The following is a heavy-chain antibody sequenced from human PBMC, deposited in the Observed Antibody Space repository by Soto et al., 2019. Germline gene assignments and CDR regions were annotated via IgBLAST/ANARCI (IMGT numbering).Heavy chain of an antibody. V-gene: IGHV4-31*03. Sequence: SETLSLTCTVSGGSISSGGYYWSWIRQHPGKGLEWIGYIYYSGSTYYNPSLKSRVTISVDTSKNQFSLKLSSVTAADTAVYYCASSGYYSYYFDYWGQGTLVTVSS. CDR1: GGSISSGGYY. CDR3: ASSGYYSYYFDY. J-gene: IGHJ4*02. CDR2: IYYSGST. D-gene: IGHD3-22*01.